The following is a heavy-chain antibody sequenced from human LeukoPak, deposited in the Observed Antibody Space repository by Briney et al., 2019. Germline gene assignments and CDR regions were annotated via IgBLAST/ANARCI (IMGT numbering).Heavy chain of an antibody. CDR3: ARLLDFFSPLGMDV. CDR1: GGTFSSYA. Sequence: SVKVSCKASGGTFSSYAISWVRPAPGQGLEWMGRIIPILGIANYAQKFQGRVTITADKSTSTAYMELSSLRSEDTAVYYCARLLDFFSPLGMDVWGQGTTVTVSS. J-gene: IGHJ6*02. V-gene: IGHV1-69*04. CDR2: IIPILGIA. D-gene: IGHD3-3*01.